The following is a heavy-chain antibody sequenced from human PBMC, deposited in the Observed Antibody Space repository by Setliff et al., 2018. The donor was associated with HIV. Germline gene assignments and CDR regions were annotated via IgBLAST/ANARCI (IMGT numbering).Heavy chain of an antibody. CDR2: IFYSGRA. CDR1: DGSIRSSDYY. Sequence: KASETLSLTCTVSDGSIRSSDYYWGWIRQPPGKGLEWIGSIFYSGRAYYKSSLKSRVTISVDTSKNQFSLKVNSVTAADTAVFFCAGHRVITGSFDSWGQGTLVTVSS. J-gene: IGHJ4*02. V-gene: IGHV4-39*01. D-gene: IGHD3-10*01. CDR3: AGHRVITGSFDS.